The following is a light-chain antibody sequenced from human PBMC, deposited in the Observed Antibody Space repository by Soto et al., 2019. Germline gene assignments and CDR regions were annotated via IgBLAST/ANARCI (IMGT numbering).Light chain of an antibody. CDR1: QSVSSSY. V-gene: IGKV3-20*01. Sequence: EIVLTQSPGTLSLSPGERATLSCRASQSVSSSYLAWYQQKPGQDPRLLIYGASSRATGTPDRFSGSGSVTDFTLTISILEPEDFAVYYCQQYGSSPALTFGGGTKVEIK. CDR3: QQYGSSPALT. CDR2: GAS. J-gene: IGKJ4*01.